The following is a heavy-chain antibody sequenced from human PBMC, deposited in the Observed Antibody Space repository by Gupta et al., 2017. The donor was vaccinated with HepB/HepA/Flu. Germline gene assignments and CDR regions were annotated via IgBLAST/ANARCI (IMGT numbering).Heavy chain of an antibody. CDR3: ARYRSSAYDY. CDR2: IWSDGTNK. CDR1: GFTFSSYA. Sequence: QVQLVESGGGVVQPGRSLRLSCAASGFTFSSYAMHWVRQAPGKGLEWVAFIWSDGTNKYYADSVKGRFTISRDNSKTTLYLQMNSLRGEDTAVYDCARYRSSAYDYWGQGTLVPVSS. D-gene: IGHD6-19*01. J-gene: IGHJ4*02. V-gene: IGHV3-30-3*01.